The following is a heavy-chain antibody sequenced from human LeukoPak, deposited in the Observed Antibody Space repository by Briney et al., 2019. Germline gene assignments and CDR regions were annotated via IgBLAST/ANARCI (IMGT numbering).Heavy chain of an antibody. CDR3: ARGPGDYSNYWFDP. J-gene: IGHJ5*02. V-gene: IGHV4-30-2*01. CDR1: GGSISSGGYY. Sequence: PSETLSLTCTVSGGSISSGGYYWSWIRQPPGKGLEWIGYIYHSGSTYYNPSLKSRVTISVDRSKNQFSLKLSSVTAADTAVYYCARGPGDYSNYWFDPWGQGTLVTVSS. CDR2: IYHSGST. D-gene: IGHD4-11*01.